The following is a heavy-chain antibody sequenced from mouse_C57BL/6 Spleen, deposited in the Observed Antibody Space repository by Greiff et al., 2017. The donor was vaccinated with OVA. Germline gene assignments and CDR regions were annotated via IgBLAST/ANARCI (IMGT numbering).Heavy chain of an antibody. CDR1: GYTFTDYY. CDR3: AREGGYDGDY. CDR2: IYPGSGNT. D-gene: IGHD2-2*01. V-gene: IGHV1-76*01. J-gene: IGHJ2*01. Sequence: VKLQESGAELVRPGASVKLSCKASGYTFTDYYINWVKQRPGQGLEWIARIYPGSGNTYYNEKFKGKATLTAEKSSSTAYMQLSSLTSEDSAVYFCAREGGYDGDYWGQGTTLTVSS.